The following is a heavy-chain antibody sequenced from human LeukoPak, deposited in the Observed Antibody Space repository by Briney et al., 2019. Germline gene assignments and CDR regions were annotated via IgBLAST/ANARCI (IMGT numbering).Heavy chain of an antibody. CDR2: IYPGDSDT. CDR1: DSGFTSYW. J-gene: IGHJ3*02. D-gene: IGHD2/OR15-2a*01. CDR3: ARQDFYADAFDI. V-gene: IGHV5-51*01. Sequence: GESLKISCKGSDSGFTSYWFGGVRRRPGKGLGGMGIIYPGDSDTRYSPSFQGQVTISADKSISTAYLQWSSLKASDTAMYYCARQDFYADAFDIWGQGTMVTVSS.